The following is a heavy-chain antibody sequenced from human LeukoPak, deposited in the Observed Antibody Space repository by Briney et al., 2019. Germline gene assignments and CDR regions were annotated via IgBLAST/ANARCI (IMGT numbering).Heavy chain of an antibody. Sequence: SETLSLTCAVYGGSFSGYYWSWIRQPPGKGLEWIGEINQRRNTNYNPSLKSQVTISIDTSKNQFSLKLSSVTAADTAVYYCARHGWHAWYFDLWGRGTLVTVSS. D-gene: IGHD6-19*01. V-gene: IGHV4-34*01. CDR1: GGSFSGYY. J-gene: IGHJ2*01. CDR2: INQRRNT. CDR3: ARHGWHAWYFDL.